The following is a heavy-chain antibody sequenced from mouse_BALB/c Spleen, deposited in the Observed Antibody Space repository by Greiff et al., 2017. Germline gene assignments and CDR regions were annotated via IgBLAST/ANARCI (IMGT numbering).Heavy chain of an antibody. CDR1: GYTFSSYW. V-gene: IGHV1-9*01. Sequence: QVQLKQSGAELMKPGASVKISCKATGYTFSSYWIEWVKQRPGHGLEWIGEILPGSGSTNYNEKFKGKATFTADTSSNTAYMQLSSLTSEDSAVYYCARKWDYRYLYYAMDYWGQGTSVTVSS. J-gene: IGHJ4*01. CDR2: ILPGSGST. D-gene: IGHD2-14*01. CDR3: ARKWDYRYLYYAMDY.